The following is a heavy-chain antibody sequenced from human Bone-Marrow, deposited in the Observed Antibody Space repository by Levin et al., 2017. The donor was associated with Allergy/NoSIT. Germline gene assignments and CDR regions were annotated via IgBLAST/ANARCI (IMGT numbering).Heavy chain of an antibody. Sequence: GGSLRLSCAASGFTFSSYAMSWVRQAPGKGLEWVSAISGSGGSTYYADSVKGRFTISRDNSKNTLYLQMNSLRAEDTAVYYCATLRWLQRYYFDYWGQGTLVTVSS. CDR2: ISGSGGST. V-gene: IGHV3-23*01. D-gene: IGHD5-24*01. J-gene: IGHJ4*02. CDR3: ATLRWLQRYYFDY. CDR1: GFTFSSYA.